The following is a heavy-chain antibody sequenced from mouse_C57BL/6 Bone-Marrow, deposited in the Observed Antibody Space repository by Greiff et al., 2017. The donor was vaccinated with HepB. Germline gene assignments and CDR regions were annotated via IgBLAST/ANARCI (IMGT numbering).Heavy chain of an antibody. CDR3: ARSEDYGGFAY. J-gene: IGHJ3*01. Sequence: VQLQQSGAELVRPGTSVKVSCKASGYAFTNYLIEWVKQRPGQGLEWIGVINPGSGGTNYNEKFKGKATLTADKSSSTAYMQLSSLTSEDSAVDFCARSEDYGGFAYWGQGTLVTVSA. D-gene: IGHD2-4*01. V-gene: IGHV1-54*01. CDR1: GYAFTNYL. CDR2: INPGSGGT.